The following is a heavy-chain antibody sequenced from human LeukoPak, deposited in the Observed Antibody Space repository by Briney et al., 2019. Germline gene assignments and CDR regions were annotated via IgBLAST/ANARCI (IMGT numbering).Heavy chain of an antibody. CDR3: ARGSRTIRGVTWDS. V-gene: IGHV4-4*07. J-gene: IGHJ4*02. CDR1: GGGSMSSYY. Sequence: PSETLSLTCTVSGGGSMSSYYWSWIRQPAGKGLEYIGRIYTSGSTNYNPSLRSRVTMSVDTSKNQFSLKVTSVTAADTAVYYCARGSRTIRGVTWDSWGQGTLVTVSS. CDR2: IYTSGST. D-gene: IGHD3-10*01.